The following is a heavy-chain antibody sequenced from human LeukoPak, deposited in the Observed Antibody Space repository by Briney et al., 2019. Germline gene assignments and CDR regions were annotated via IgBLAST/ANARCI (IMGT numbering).Heavy chain of an antibody. J-gene: IGHJ2*01. Sequence: AGGSLRLSCAASGFTFRSYWVTWVRQAPGKGLEWVANIKQDGSEKYYVDSVKGRFTISRDNAKNSLYLQMNSLRAEDTAVYYCARDRFGYFDLWGRGTLVTVSS. D-gene: IGHD3-10*01. CDR1: GFTFRSYW. CDR2: IKQDGSEK. V-gene: IGHV3-7*01. CDR3: ARDRFGYFDL.